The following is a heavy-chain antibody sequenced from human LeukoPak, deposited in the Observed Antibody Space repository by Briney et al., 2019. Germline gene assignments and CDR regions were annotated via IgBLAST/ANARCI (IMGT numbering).Heavy chain of an antibody. CDR3: ARETGYGSGNYYYYYYYMDV. CDR2: ISSSGSTI. D-gene: IGHD3-10*01. J-gene: IGHJ6*03. V-gene: IGHV3-48*03. Sequence: GGSLRLSCAASGFTFSSYEMNWVRQAPGKGLEWVSYISSSGSTIYYPDSVKGRFTISRDNAKNSLYLKMNSLRAEDTAVYYCARETGYGSGNYYYYYYYMDVWGKGTTVTISS. CDR1: GFTFSSYE.